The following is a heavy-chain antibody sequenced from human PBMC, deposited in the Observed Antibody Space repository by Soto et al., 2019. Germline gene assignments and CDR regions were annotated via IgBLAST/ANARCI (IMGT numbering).Heavy chain of an antibody. D-gene: IGHD3-22*01. CDR1: GGTFSRDA. J-gene: IGHJ4*02. CDR2: IIPIFGTA. CDR3: ARGAPENDSSGYYYLD. Sequence: LVKVSCKASGGTFSRDAISWGRQDTGQGLEWMGGIIPIFGTANYAQKFQGRVTITADESTSTAYMELSSLRSEDTAVYYCARGAPENDSSGYYYLDWGQGTLVTVSS. V-gene: IGHV1-69*13.